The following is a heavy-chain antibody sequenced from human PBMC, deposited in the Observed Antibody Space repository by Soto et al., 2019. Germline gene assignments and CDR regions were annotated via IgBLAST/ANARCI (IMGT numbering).Heavy chain of an antibody. CDR3: ARGGDYDYVWGSYHHYGMDV. V-gene: IGHV4-59*01. J-gene: IGHJ6*02. CDR2: IYYSGST. Sequence: SETLSLTCTVSGGSISSYYWSWIRQPPGKGLEWIGYIYYSGSTNYNPSLKSRVTISVDTSKNQFSLKLSPVTAADTAVYYCARGGDYDYVWGSYHHYGMDVWGQGTTVTVSS. D-gene: IGHD3-16*02. CDR1: GGSISSYY.